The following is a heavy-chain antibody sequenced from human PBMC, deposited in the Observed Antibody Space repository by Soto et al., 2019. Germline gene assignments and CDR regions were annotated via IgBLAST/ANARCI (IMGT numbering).Heavy chain of an antibody. J-gene: IGHJ6*02. D-gene: IGHD3-22*01. CDR2: IIPILGIA. Sequence: SVKVSCKASGGTFSSYTISWVRQAPGQGLEWMGRIIPILGIANYAQKFQGRVTITADKSTSTAYMELSSLRSEDTAVYYCARDRRPLLRPYGMDVWGQGTTVTVSS. V-gene: IGHV1-69*04. CDR1: GGTFSSYT. CDR3: ARDRRPLLRPYGMDV.